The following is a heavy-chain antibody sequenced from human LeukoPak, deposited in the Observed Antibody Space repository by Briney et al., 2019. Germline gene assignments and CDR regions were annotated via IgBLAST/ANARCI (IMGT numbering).Heavy chain of an antibody. CDR3: AKGCSSTNCPPDY. V-gene: IGHV3-9*01. J-gene: IGHJ4*02. D-gene: IGHD2-2*01. CDR1: GFPHHDYA. CDR2: ITWNSGSM. Sequence: VRSLRLHCASSGFPHHDYAMHWVRQAPGKGLGAVSGITWNSGSMAYADSVKGRFTISRDNAKNSLYLQMNSLRAEDTAFYYCAKGCSSTNCPPDYWGQGTLVTVSS.